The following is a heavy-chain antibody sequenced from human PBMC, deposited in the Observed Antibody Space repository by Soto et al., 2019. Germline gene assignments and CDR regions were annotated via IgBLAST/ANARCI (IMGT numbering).Heavy chain of an antibody. CDR2: IYHSGST. CDR1: GGSISSTKW. CDR3: ACKDFWSGVFDY. V-gene: IGHV4-4*02. J-gene: IGHJ4*02. Sequence: LRETLSLTCAVSGGSISSTKWWNWVRQPPGKGLEWIGEIYHSGSTNYNPSLKSRVTVSVDKSKNQFSLKLTSVTAADTAVYYCACKDFWSGVFDYWGQGALVTVSS. D-gene: IGHD3-3*01.